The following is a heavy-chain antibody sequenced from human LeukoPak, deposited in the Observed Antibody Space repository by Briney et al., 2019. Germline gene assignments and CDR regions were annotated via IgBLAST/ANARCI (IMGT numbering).Heavy chain of an antibody. J-gene: IGHJ4*02. Sequence: GGSLRLSCAASGFTFSSYWMSRVRQAPGKGLEWVSSISSSSSYIYYADSVKGRFTISRDNAKNSLYLQMNSLRAEDTAVYYCARDRSSSGYFDYWGQGTLVTVSS. CDR1: GFTFSSYW. CDR2: ISSSSSYI. CDR3: ARDRSSSGYFDY. D-gene: IGHD6-19*01. V-gene: IGHV3-21*01.